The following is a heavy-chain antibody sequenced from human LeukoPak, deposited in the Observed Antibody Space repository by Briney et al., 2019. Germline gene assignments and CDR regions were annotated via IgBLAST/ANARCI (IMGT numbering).Heavy chain of an antibody. Sequence: PGGSLRLSCAASGFIFSNYAMNWVRQAPGKGLQWVANIQEAGSEKYYVDSVKGRFTISRDNAKNSLYLQMNSLRAEDTAVYYCARGRKDCSAGNCYSDYWGQGTLVTVSS. D-gene: IGHD2-15*01. CDR1: GFIFSNYA. J-gene: IGHJ4*02. V-gene: IGHV3-7*01. CDR3: ARGRKDCSAGNCYSDY. CDR2: IQEAGSEK.